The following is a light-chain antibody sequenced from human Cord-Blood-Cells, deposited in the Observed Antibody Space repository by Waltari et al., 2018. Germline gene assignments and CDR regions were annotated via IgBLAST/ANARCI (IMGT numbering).Light chain of an antibody. CDR1: SGSIASNS. Sequence: NFMLTQPHSVSESPGKTVTISCTGSSGSIASNSVQWYQQRPGSAPTTVSYADNQRPSGVPVRFSGSVDSSSNSASLTISGLKTEDEADYCFQSYDSSNNVFGSGTKVTVL. CDR2: ADN. CDR3: QSYDSSNNV. J-gene: IGLJ6*01. V-gene: IGLV6-57*02.